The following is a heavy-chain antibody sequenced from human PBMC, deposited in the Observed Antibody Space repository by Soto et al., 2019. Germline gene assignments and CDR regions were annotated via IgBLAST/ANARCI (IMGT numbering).Heavy chain of an antibody. CDR2: MSHSGGT. D-gene: IGHD3-16*01. Sequence: SETLSLTCAVYGGFVSSGSYYWSWIRQPPGKGLEWIGEMSHSGGTHFNPSLKSRATISVDTSKNQFSLKMSSVTAADTALYYWGCEGGGTETPFFVVFDLGGPGKMATV. CDR3: GCEGGGTETPFFVVFDL. J-gene: IGHJ3*01. V-gene: IGHV4-61*01. CDR1: GGFVSSGSYY.